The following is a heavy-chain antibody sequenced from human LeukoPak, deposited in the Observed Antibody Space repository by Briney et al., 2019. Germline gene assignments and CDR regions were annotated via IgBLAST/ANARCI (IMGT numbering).Heavy chain of an antibody. CDR2: INPSGGST. V-gene: IGHV1-46*01. CDR1: GYTFTSYY. Sequence: GASVKVSCKASGYTFTSYYMHWVRQAPGQGLEWMGIINPSGGSTSYAQKFQGRVTMTRDTPTSTVYMELSSLRSEDTAVYYCATTYGSGSHPSAAFDIWGQGTMVTVSS. J-gene: IGHJ3*02. D-gene: IGHD3-10*01. CDR3: ATTYGSGSHPSAAFDI.